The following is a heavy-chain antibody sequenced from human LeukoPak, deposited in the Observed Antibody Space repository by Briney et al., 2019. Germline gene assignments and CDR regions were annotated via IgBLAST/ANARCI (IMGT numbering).Heavy chain of an antibody. J-gene: IGHJ4*01. D-gene: IGHD3-10*01. CDR1: GFTFSSYW. CDR2: IKQDGSEK. V-gene: IGHV3-7*01. Sequence: GGSLRLSCAASGFTFSSYWMSWVRQAPGKGLEWVANIKQDGSEKYYVDSVKGRFTISRDNAKNSLYLQMYSLRAEDTAVYYCARSPFLNYFGSGSFFDYWGHGTLVTVSS. CDR3: ARSPFLNYFGSGSFFDY.